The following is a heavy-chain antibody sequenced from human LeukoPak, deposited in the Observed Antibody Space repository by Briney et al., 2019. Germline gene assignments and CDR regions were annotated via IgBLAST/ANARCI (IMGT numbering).Heavy chain of an antibody. D-gene: IGHD3-10*01. CDR2: INTASGVA. V-gene: IGHV1-2*02. J-gene: IGHJ4*02. CDR1: GYTFTGYY. Sequence: ASVKVSCKASGYTFTGYYVHWVRQAPGQGLEWMAWINTASGVANYAQKFQGRVTMTRDTSISTAYMELSRLRSDDTDVYYCARDLSYYGSGSYYFDYWGQGTLVTVSS. CDR3: ARDLSYYGSGSYYFDY.